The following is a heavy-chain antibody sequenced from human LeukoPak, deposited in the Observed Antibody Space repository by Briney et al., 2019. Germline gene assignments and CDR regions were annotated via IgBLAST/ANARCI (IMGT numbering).Heavy chain of an antibody. CDR2: INPNSGGT. CDR3: ARVSLTAQYLLDY. CDR1: GGTFSSYA. J-gene: IGHJ4*02. D-gene: IGHD2/OR15-2a*01. Sequence: ASVKVSCKASGGTFSSYAISWVRQAPGQGLEWMGWINPNSGGTNYAQKFQGRATMTRDTSISTAYMELSRLTSDDTAVYYCARVSLTAQYLLDYWGQGTLVTVSS. V-gene: IGHV1-2*02.